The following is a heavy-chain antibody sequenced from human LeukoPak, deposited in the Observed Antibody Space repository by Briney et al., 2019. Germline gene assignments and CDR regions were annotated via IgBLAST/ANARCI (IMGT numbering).Heavy chain of an antibody. J-gene: IGHJ3*02. CDR1: GFTFSSYS. Sequence: PGGSLRLSCAASGFTFSSYSMNWVRQAPGKGLEWVSSISSSSSYIYYADSVKGRFTISRDNAKNSLYLQMNSLRAEDTAVYYCARILYDYVWETRAFDIWGQGTMVTVSS. D-gene: IGHD3-16*01. V-gene: IGHV3-21*01. CDR2: ISSSSSYI. CDR3: ARILYDYVWETRAFDI.